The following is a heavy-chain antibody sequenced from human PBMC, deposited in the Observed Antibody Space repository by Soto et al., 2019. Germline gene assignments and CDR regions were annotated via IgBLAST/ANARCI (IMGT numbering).Heavy chain of an antibody. Sequence: GGSLRLSCAASGFTFSSYGMHWVRQAPGKGLEWVAVIWYDGSNKYYADSVKGRFTISRDNSKNTLYLQMNSLRAEDTAVYYCALVLRRGKSQRFDAMAARGHGT. CDR2: IWYDGSNK. V-gene: IGHV3-33*01. CDR3: ALVLRRGKSQRFDAMAA. D-gene: IGHD6-13*01. J-gene: IGHJ3*01. CDR1: GFTFSSYG.